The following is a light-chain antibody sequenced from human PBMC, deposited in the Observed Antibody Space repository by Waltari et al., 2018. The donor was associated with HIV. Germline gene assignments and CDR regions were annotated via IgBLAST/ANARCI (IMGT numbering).Light chain of an antibody. CDR3: AAWDDGLNGVI. Sequence: QSVLTQSPSVSEAPGQSVTISCSGSDSIIGSHAVPWYQQFPGKPPRLLVYNDDLILSGVSDRLSASKSGTSASLAINDLQSEHESHYYCAAWDDGLNGVIFGGGTKVTVL. V-gene: IGLV1-36*01. CDR2: NDD. J-gene: IGLJ2*01. CDR1: DSIIGSHA.